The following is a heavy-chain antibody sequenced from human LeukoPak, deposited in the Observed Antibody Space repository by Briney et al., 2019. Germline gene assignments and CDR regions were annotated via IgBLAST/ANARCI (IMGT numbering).Heavy chain of an antibody. D-gene: IGHD4-23*01. CDR3: AREFDYGGSVIQH. V-gene: IGHV4-34*01. CDR2: INHSGST. J-gene: IGHJ1*01. Sequence: SETLSLTCAVYGGSFSGYYWSWIRQPPGKGLGWIGEINHSGSTNYNPSLKSRVTISVDTSKNQFSLKLSSVTAADTAVYYCAREFDYGGSVIQHWGQGTLVTVSS. CDR1: GGSFSGYY.